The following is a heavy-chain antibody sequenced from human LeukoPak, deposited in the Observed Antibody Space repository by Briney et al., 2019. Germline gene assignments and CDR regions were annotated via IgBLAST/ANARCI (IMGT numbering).Heavy chain of an antibody. Sequence: SGTLSLTCAVSGGSISSSNWWSWVRQPPGKGLEWIGEIYHSGSTNYNPSLKSRVTISVDTSKNQFSLKLSSVTAADTAVYYCARHRYKKYSSSWYFNGWFDPWGQGTLVTVSS. D-gene: IGHD6-13*01. CDR1: GGSISSSNW. J-gene: IGHJ5*02. V-gene: IGHV4-4*02. CDR2: IYHSGST. CDR3: ARHRYKKYSSSWYFNGWFDP.